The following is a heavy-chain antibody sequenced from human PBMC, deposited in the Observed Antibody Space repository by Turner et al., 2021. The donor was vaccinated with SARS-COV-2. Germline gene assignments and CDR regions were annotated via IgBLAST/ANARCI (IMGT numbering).Heavy chain of an antibody. D-gene: IGHD4-17*01. J-gene: IGHJ6*02. Sequence: QVQLVQSGAEVKKPGSSVKVYCKASGNNFSTYAISWVRQAPGQGLEWMGGIIPIFGTANYAQNFQGRVTITADESSSTAYMELSSLRSEDTAVYYCARDVDYFSPIWGSHHYYYGMDVWGQGTTVTVSS. CDR3: ARDVDYFSPIWGSHHYYYGMDV. V-gene: IGHV1-69*01. CDR2: IIPIFGTA. CDR1: GNNFSTYA.